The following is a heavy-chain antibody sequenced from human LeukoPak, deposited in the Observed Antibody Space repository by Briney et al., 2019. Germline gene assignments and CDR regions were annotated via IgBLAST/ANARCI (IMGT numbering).Heavy chain of an antibody. Sequence: GASVKVSCKVSGYTLTELSMHWVRQAPGKGLEWMGGFDTEDGETIYAQKFQGRVTMIEDTSTDTAYMELSSLRSEDTAVYYCATLRFLEWFWWFDPWGQGTLVTVSS. CDR3: ATLRFLEWFWWFDP. J-gene: IGHJ5*02. D-gene: IGHD3-3*01. CDR1: GYTLTELS. V-gene: IGHV1-24*01. CDR2: FDTEDGET.